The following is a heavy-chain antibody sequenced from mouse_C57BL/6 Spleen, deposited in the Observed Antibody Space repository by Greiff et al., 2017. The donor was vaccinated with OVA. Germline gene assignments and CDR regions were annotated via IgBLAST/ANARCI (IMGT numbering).Heavy chain of an antibody. CDR1: GYTFTDYE. V-gene: IGHV1-15*01. J-gene: IGHJ2*01. CDR3: TRGGDY. CDR2: IDPETGGA. Sequence: VQLQQSGAELVRPGASVTLSCKASGYTFTDYEMHWVKQTPVHGLEWIGAIDPETGGAAYNQKFKGKAILTADKSSSTAYMELRSLTSEDSAVYYCTRGGDYWGQGTTLTVSS.